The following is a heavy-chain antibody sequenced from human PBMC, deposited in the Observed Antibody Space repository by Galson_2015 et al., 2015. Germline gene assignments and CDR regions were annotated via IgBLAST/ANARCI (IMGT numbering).Heavy chain of an antibody. D-gene: IGHD6-6*01. CDR1: GFTFSSYA. Sequence: SLRLSCAASGFTFSSYAMSWIRQAPGKGLEWVSSISGSGGNTYYADSVKARFTISRDNSKNTLYLQMDSLRGEDTAVYYCAKDRWSGSSRGYFDSWGQGTLVTVSS. CDR2: ISGSGGNT. J-gene: IGHJ4*02. CDR3: AKDRWSGSSRGYFDS. V-gene: IGHV3-23*01.